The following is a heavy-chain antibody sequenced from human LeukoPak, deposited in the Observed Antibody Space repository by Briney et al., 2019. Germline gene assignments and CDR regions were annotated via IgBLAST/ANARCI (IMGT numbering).Heavy chain of an antibody. D-gene: IGHD3-22*01. CDR2: IWYDGSNK. CDR1: GFTFSSYG. CDR3: ARDSSASYGMDV. V-gene: IGHV3-33*01. Sequence: GRSLRLSCAASGFTFSSYGMPWVRQAPGKGLEWVAVIWYDGSNKYYADSVKGRFTISRDNSKNTLYLQMNSLRAEDTAVYYCARDSSASYGMDVWGQGTTVTVSS. J-gene: IGHJ6*02.